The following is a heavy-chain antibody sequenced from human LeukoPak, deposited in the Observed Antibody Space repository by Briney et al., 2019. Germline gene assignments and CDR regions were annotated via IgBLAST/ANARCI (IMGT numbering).Heavy chain of an antibody. J-gene: IGHJ3*02. D-gene: IGHD5-24*01. Sequence: GGSLRLSCAASGFTFSTYAMSWVRQAPGKGLEWVSAISYNGANTYYRDSLKGRFTISRDNSKNTLYPQLNSLRAEDTAVYYCAKDFTINAFDIWGQGTMVTVSS. CDR2: ISYNGANT. CDR3: AKDFTINAFDI. V-gene: IGHV3-23*01. CDR1: GFTFSTYA.